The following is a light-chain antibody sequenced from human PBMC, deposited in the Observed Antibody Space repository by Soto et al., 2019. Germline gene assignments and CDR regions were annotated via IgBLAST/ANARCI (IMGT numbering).Light chain of an antibody. CDR2: DDT. CDR1: NIGSKS. CDR3: QVWETGSDHPV. J-gene: IGLJ2*01. Sequence: SYELTQPPSMSVTPGQTARITCGGDNIGSKSLHWYQQKLGQAPVLVVYDDTDRPSGIPERFSGSNSANTATLTISRVEGGDEADYYCQVWETGSDHPVFGGGTKLTVL. V-gene: IGLV3-21*02.